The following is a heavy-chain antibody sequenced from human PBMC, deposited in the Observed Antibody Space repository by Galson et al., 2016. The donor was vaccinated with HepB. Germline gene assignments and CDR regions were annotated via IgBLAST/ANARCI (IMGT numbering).Heavy chain of an antibody. D-gene: IGHD1-1*01. CDR2: ISAYSGNT. CDR3: ARGRGGPDWNDLLDY. V-gene: IGHV1-18*01. J-gene: IGHJ4*02. CDR1: GFTFGTFG. Sequence: SVKVSCKASGFTFGTFGVSWVRQAPGQGLEWLGGISAYSGNTNYAQRVQGRVTMTTDTSTATAYLELRSLRSADTAVYYCARGRGGPDWNDLLDYWGQGALVIVSS.